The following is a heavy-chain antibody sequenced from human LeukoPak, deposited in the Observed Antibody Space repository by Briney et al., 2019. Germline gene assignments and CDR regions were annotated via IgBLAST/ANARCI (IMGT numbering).Heavy chain of an antibody. V-gene: IGHV4-38-2*02. Sequence: PSETLSLTCTVSGYSISSDYYWGWIRQPPGKGLEWIGSFYHSGSTYYNPSLKSRVTISVDTSKNQFSLKLSSVTAADTAVYYCARRRPLWFGDAFDIWGQGTMVTVSS. CDR2: FYHSGST. CDR3: ARRRPLWFGDAFDI. D-gene: IGHD3-10*01. CDR1: GYSISSDYY. J-gene: IGHJ3*02.